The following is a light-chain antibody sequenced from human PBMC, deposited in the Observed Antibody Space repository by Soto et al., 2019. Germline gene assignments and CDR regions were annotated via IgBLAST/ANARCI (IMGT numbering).Light chain of an antibody. CDR3: LQAAQSPLT. CDR1: QSLLQSNGNNH. Sequence: DIVLTQSPLSLPVTPGEPASISCRSSQSLLQSNGNNHVDWYLQRPGQSPQLLLYLASSRASGGPDRFSGSGSGTEFSLEIIRVEAEDVGVYYCLQAAQSPLTFGQGTRLEIK. CDR2: LAS. J-gene: IGKJ5*01. V-gene: IGKV2-28*01.